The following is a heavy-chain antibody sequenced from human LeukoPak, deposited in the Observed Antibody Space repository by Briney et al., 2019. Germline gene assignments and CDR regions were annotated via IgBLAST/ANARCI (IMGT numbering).Heavy chain of an antibody. D-gene: IGHD2-15*01. CDR3: AKNTESQVIFRD. CDR2: IKQDGSEK. V-gene: IGHV3-7*01. Sequence: GGSLRLSCAASGFIFHNYWMSWVRQAPGKGLEWVANIKQDGSEKYYLDSVKGRFAVSRDNAKNSLDLQMNSLRAEDTAIYYCAKNTESQVIFRDWRQGTLVTVSS. J-gene: IGHJ4*02. CDR1: GFIFHNYW.